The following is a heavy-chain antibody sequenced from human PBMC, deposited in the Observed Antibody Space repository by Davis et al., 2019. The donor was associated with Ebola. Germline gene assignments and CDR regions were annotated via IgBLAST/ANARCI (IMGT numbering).Heavy chain of an antibody. D-gene: IGHD3-3*01. Sequence: SETLSLTCTVSGGSISSYYWSWIRQPPGKGLEWIGYIYYSGSTNYNPSLKSRVTISVDTSKNQFSLKLSSVTAADTAVYYCACTIFGVVIIPVDFGFFDYWGQGTLVTVSS. CDR3: ACTIFGVVIIPVDFGFFDY. CDR2: IYYSGST. CDR1: GGSISSYY. V-gene: IGHV4-59*08. J-gene: IGHJ4*02.